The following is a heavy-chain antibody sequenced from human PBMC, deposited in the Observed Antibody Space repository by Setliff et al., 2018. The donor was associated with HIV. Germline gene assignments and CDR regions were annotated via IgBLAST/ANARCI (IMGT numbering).Heavy chain of an antibody. V-gene: IGHV4-59*11. CDR3: ARGGYYEFWSPYYIDV. CDR1: GVSITSHY. J-gene: IGHJ6*03. CDR2: IYYSGTT. D-gene: IGHD3-3*01. Sequence: SETLSLTCTVSGVSITSHYWSWIRQPPGTGLEWIGYIYYSGTTNYNPSLKSRVTISVDMSKNQFSLRLSSVTAADTAVYYCARGGYYEFWSPYYIDVWGKGTTVTVSS.